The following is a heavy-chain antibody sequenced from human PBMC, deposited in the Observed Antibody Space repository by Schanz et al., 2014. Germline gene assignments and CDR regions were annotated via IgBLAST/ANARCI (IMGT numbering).Heavy chain of an antibody. D-gene: IGHD6-19*01. J-gene: IGHJ4*02. V-gene: IGHV1-3*01. Sequence: QVQLVQSWAEVKGPGASVKVSCKASGYSFTPFPIHWVRQAPGQRLEWMGWINAGTGNTEYSQKLQGRVTMTTDTSTSTAYMELRSLRSDDTAVYYCARGGYSSGWYDRDIAHCDYWGQGTLVTVSS. CDR3: ARGGYSSGWYDRDIAHCDY. CDR1: GYSFTPFP. CDR2: INAGTGNT.